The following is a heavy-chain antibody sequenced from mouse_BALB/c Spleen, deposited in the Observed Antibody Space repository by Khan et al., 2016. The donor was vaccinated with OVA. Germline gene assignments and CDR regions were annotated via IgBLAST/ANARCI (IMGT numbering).Heavy chain of an antibody. CDR1: GYTFTSYW. CDR2: IAPGSGST. Sequence: DLVKPGASVKLSCRASGYTFTSYWINWIKQRPGQGLEWIGRIAPGSGSTSYNEIFKGKTILTVDTSSNTAYIQFSSLSSEDSAVCFYARSNYCGSDLYAIDYWGQGTTITVSS. V-gene: IGHV1S41*01. J-gene: IGHJ4*01. D-gene: IGHD1-1*01. CDR3: ARSNYCGSDLYAIDY.